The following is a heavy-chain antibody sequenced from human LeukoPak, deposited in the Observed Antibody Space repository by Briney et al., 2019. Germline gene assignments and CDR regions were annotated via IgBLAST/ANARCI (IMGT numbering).Heavy chain of an antibody. CDR1: GGSISSSSYL. V-gene: IGHV4-39*01. CDR3: ARQMNTVTADY. J-gene: IGHJ4*02. D-gene: IGHD4-17*01. CDR2: IFYSGST. Sequence: SETLSLTCTVSGGSISSSSYLWGWIRQPPGKGLEWIGSIFYSGSTYYNPSLNSRVTISIDTSKNQFSLRLSSVTAADTAVYYCARQMNTVTADYWGQGTLVTVSS.